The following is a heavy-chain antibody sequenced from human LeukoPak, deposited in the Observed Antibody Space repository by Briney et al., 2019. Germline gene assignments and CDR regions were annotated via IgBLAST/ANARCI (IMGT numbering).Heavy chain of an antibody. V-gene: IGHV3-33*01. D-gene: IGHD3-10*01. CDR3: ARVWTSGSYGDY. CDR1: GFKFSNFG. J-gene: IGHJ4*02. Sequence: GRSLRVSCAASGFKFSNFGMHWIRQAPGKGLEWVSVIYYDGSNKYYADSVKGRFTISKDNSKNMLYLQMNGLRAEDTAVYYCARVWTSGSYGDYWGQGTLVTVSS. CDR2: IYYDGSNK.